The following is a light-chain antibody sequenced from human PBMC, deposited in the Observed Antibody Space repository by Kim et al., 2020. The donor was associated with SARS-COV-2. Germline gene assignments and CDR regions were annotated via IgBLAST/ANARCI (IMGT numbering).Light chain of an antibody. CDR2: EVN. J-gene: IGLJ3*02. CDR3: SSYGGNNNLM. V-gene: IGLV2-8*01. Sequence: QSALTQPPSASGSPGQSVNISCTGTSSDVGGYNYVSWYQQHPGKAPKLMIFEVNKRLSGVPDRFFGSKSGNTASLTVSGLQAEDEADYYCSSYGGNNNLMFGGGTKVTVL. CDR1: SSDVGGYNY.